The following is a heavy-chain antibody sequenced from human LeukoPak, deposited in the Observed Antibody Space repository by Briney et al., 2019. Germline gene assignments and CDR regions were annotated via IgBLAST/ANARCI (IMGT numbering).Heavy chain of an antibody. D-gene: IGHD1-26*01. CDR1: GGSFSGYY. CDR3: ARGRLVGANH. CDR2: INHSGST. J-gene: IGHJ5*02. V-gene: IGHV4-34*01. Sequence: SETLSLTCAVYGGSFSGYYWSWIRQPPGKGLEWIGEINHSGSTNYNPSLKSRVTISVDTSKNQFSLKLSPVTAADTAVYYCARGRLVGANHWGQGTLVTVSS.